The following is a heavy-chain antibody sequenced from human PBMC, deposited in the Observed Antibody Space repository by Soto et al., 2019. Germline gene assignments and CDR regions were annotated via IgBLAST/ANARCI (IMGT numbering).Heavy chain of an antibody. CDR1: GFTFTSYA. Sequence: EVQLLESGGGLVQPGGSLRLSCAASGFTFTSYAMAWVRQAPGKGLEWVSVVIGSGSRTYYADSVKDRFIISRDNFKNTLYLQMNVLRAEDTAVYYCARDRGVARGWFDPWGRGTLVTVSS. CDR3: ARDRGVARGWFDP. V-gene: IGHV3-23*01. D-gene: IGHD5-12*01. CDR2: VIGSGSRT. J-gene: IGHJ5*02.